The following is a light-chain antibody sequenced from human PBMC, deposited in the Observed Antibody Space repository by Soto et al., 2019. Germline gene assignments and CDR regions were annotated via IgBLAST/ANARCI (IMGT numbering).Light chain of an antibody. CDR3: QTWGTGIWV. Sequence: QSVRTQSPSASASLGASVKLTCTLSSGHSSYAIAWHQQQPEKGPRYLMKLNSDGSHSKGDGIPDRFSGSSSGAERYLTISSLQSEDEADYYCQTWGTGIWVFGGGTKLTVL. J-gene: IGLJ3*02. CDR1: SGHSSYA. CDR2: LNSDGSH. V-gene: IGLV4-69*01.